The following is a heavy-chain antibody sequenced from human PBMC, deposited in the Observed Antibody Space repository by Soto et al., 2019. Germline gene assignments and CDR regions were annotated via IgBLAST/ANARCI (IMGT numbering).Heavy chain of an antibody. V-gene: IGHV3-33*01. J-gene: IGHJ3*02. Sequence: PGESLRLSCLTSGFTFSGHAMHWVRQAPGKGLEWLTQIWYDGSNKYFLDSLKGRFISSRQNDKFFLSLEMKNLRAGDTAVYFCARGKKAVMPVDNRAFDIWGRGTMVTVS. D-gene: IGHD2-21*01. CDR2: IWYDGSNK. CDR1: GFTFSGHA. CDR3: ARGKKAVMPVDNRAFDI.